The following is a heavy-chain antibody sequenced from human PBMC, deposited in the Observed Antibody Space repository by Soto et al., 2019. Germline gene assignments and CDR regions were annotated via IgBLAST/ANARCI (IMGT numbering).Heavy chain of an antibody. Sequence: QVQLVQSGAEVKKPESSVKVSCKAPGGTFSTYAISWVRQAPGQGLEWMGGIIPMFGTANYAQRFQDRVTITADESTNTAYMELSSLRSEDTAVYFCASGIQLWLRRINDGYSGWGQGTLVTGSS. V-gene: IGHV1-69*12. D-gene: IGHD5-18*01. CDR2: IIPMFGTA. CDR1: GGTFSTYA. J-gene: IGHJ4*02. CDR3: ASGIQLWLRRINDGYSG.